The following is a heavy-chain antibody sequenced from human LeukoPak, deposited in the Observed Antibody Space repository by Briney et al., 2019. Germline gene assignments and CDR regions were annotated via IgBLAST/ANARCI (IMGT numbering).Heavy chain of an antibody. D-gene: IGHD2-2*01. CDR3: AHGSMYQLDY. V-gene: IGHV3-23*01. J-gene: IGHJ4*02. CDR2: IGGSGTRT. Sequence: GGSLRLSCSASGFTFTTYGMNWVRQAPGKGLEWVSGIGGSGTRTYYADSVKGRFTISRDNSKNTLYLQMNSLRAEDTAVYYCAHGSMYQLDYWGQGTLVTVSS. CDR1: GFTFTTYG.